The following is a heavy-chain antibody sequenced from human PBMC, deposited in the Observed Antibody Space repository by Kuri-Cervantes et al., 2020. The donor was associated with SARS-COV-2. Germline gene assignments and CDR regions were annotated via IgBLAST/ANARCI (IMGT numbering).Heavy chain of an antibody. D-gene: IGHD2-2*01. CDR2: ISYDGSNK. CDR3: AKELSRDIVVVPVYHYYYGMDV. Sequence: GGSLRLSCAASGFTFSSYGMHWVRQAPGKGLEWVAAISYDGSNKYYADSVKGRFTISRDNSKNTLYLQMNSLRAEDTAVYYCAKELSRDIVVVPVYHYYYGMDVWGQGTTVTVSS. J-gene: IGHJ6*02. V-gene: IGHV3-30*18. CDR1: GFTFSSYG.